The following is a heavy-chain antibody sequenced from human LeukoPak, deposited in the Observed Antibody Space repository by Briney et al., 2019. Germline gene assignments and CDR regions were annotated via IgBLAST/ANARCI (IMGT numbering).Heavy chain of an antibody. J-gene: IGHJ5*02. CDR1: GGSISSYY. V-gene: IGHV4-59*01. Sequence: SETLSLTCTVSGGSISSYYWSWIRQPPGKGLEWIGYIYYSGSTNYNPSLKSRVTISVDTSKNQFSPKLSSVTAADTAVYYCAREKYYYGSGSYGLSWFDPWGQGTLVTVSS. CDR3: AREKYYYGSGSYGLSWFDP. CDR2: IYYSGST. D-gene: IGHD3-10*01.